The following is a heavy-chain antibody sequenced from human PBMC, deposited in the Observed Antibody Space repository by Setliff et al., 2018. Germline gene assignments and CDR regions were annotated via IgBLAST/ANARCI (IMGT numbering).Heavy chain of an antibody. CDR3: ARAVDSSGYFPFWYFDL. J-gene: IGHJ2*01. CDR1: GVSFGSGTYY. CDR2: IQSTGNT. V-gene: IGHV4-61*10. Sequence: SETLSLTCTVSGVSFGSGTYYWSWIRQPAGKGLEWIGLIQSTGNTNSNPSLRSRLTMSVDTSKSQFSLNLTSVTAADTAIYFCARAVDSSGYFPFWYFDLWGRGTLVTVSS. D-gene: IGHD3-22*01.